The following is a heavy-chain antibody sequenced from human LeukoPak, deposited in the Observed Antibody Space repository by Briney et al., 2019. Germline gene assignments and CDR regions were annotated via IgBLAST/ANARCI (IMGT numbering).Heavy chain of an antibody. D-gene: IGHD6-13*01. J-gene: IGHJ4*02. Sequence: GGSLRLSCAASGFTFSSYVMRWVRQAPGKGLEWVSGISGNGGSTYYADSVKGRFTISRDNSKSTLYLQMNSLRAEDTAVYYCAKGLIASTGMLNHWGQGTLVTVSS. V-gene: IGHV3-23*01. CDR3: AKGLIASTGMLNH. CDR1: GFTFSSYV. CDR2: ISGNGGST.